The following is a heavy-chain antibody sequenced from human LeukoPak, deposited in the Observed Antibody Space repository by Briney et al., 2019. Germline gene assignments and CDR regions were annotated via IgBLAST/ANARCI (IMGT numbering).Heavy chain of an antibody. V-gene: IGHV4-34*01. Sequence: SETLSLTCAVYGGSFSGYYWSWLRQPPGKGLEWFGEINHSGSTNYNPSLKSRVTISVDTSKNQFSLKLRSVTASDTAVYYCARVSGYDWESFYDYWGQGTLVTVSS. CDR2: INHSGST. D-gene: IGHD5-12*01. CDR1: GGSFSGYY. J-gene: IGHJ4*02. CDR3: ARVSGYDWESFYDY.